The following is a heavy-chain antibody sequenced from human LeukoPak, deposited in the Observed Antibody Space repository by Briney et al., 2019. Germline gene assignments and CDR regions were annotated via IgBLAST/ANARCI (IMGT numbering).Heavy chain of an antibody. Sequence: GGSLRLSCAASGFTFSSYSMSWVRQAPGKGLEWVSAISGSGGSTYYADSVKGRFTISRDNSKNTLYLQMNSLRAEDTAVYYCAKDPSYGDYAGWYYFDYWGQGTLVTVSS. CDR1: GFTFSSYS. J-gene: IGHJ4*02. CDR3: AKDPSYGDYAGWYYFDY. D-gene: IGHD4-17*01. V-gene: IGHV3-23*01. CDR2: ISGSGGST.